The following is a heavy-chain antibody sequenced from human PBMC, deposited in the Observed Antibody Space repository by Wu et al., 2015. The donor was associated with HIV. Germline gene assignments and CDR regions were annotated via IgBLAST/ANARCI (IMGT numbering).Heavy chain of an antibody. CDR1: GYTFTSYG. CDR3: ARSEYCSSTSCYGYYYYMDV. Sequence: QVQLVQSGAEVKKPGAPVKVSCKASGYTFTSYGISWVRQAPGQGLEWMGWISAYNGNTNYAQKFQGRATMTTDTSTSTAYMELRSLRSDDTAMYYCARSEYCSSTSCYGYYYYMDVWGKGTTVTVSS. J-gene: IGHJ6*03. V-gene: IGHV1-18*01. D-gene: IGHD2-2*01. CDR2: ISAYNGNT.